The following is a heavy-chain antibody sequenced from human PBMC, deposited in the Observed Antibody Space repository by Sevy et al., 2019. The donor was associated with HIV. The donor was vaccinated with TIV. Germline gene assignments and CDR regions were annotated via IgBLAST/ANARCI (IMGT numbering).Heavy chain of an antibody. CDR2: VNWNGGST. CDR3: ARVSGQQLVGGSFDY. V-gene: IGHV3-20*04. J-gene: IGHJ4*02. CDR1: GFTFDDYG. D-gene: IGHD6-13*01. Sequence: GGSLRLSCAASGFTFDDYGMSWVRQAPGKGLEWVSGVNWNGGSTAYADSVKGRFTISRDNAKNSLYLQMNNLGAEDTAVYYCARVSGQQLVGGSFDYWGQGTLVTVSS.